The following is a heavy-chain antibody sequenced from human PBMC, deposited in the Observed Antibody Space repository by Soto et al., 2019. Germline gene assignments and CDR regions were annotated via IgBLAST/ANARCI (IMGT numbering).Heavy chain of an antibody. V-gene: IGHV3-23*01. J-gene: IGHJ4*02. D-gene: IGHD1-1*01. CDR2: IRGSGGRA. CDR1: GFTFSSYA. CDR3: AKDRDWNDENYFDY. Sequence: TGGSLRLSCAASGFTFSSYAMSLVRQAPGKGLEWVSVIRGSGGRAYYADSVKGRFTISRDNSKDTLYLQMNSLRAEDTALYYCAKDRDWNDENYFDYWGQGTLVTVSS.